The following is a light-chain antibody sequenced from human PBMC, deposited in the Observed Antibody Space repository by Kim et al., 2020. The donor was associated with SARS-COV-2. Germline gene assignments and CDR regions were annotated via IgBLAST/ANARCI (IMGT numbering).Light chain of an antibody. CDR2: AAS. V-gene: IGKV1-27*01. CDR1: QGISNY. Sequence: DIQMTQSPSSLSASVGDGVTITCRASQGISNYLAWYQQKPGKAPKLLIYAASTLQFGVSTRFSGSGSGTEFTLTISDLQPEDVATYYCQKYDTAPWTFGHGTKVDIK. CDR3: QKYDTAPWT. J-gene: IGKJ1*01.